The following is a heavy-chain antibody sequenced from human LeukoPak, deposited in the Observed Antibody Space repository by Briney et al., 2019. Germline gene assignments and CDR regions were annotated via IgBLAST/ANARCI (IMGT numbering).Heavy chain of an antibody. D-gene: IGHD7-27*01. CDR2: ISSTGRII. J-gene: IGHJ4*02. CDR3: GRGHWGLDY. CDR1: GFTFRSYE. V-gene: IGHV3-48*03. Sequence: GGSLRLSCAASGFTFRSYEMNWVRQAPGKGLEWVSYISSTGRIIKYADSVKGRITISRDNAKNSLYLQMNSLRAEDTAVYYCGRGHWGLDYWGQGALVTVSS.